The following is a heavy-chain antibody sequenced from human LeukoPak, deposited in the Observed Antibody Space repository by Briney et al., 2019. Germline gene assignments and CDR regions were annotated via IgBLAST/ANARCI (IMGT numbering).Heavy chain of an antibody. J-gene: IGHJ6*02. V-gene: IGHV3-21*01. CDR1: GFTFSGFS. CDR2: ISSRSKYI. Sequence: GGSLRLSCAASGFTFSGFSMHWVRQAPGKGLEWISSISSRSKYIYYADLVKGRFSISRDNAKNSLYLQMNSLRAEDMAVYYCVRDGSTSCYYNAMDVWGQGTTVTVSS. D-gene: IGHD2-2*01. CDR3: VRDGSTSCYYNAMDV.